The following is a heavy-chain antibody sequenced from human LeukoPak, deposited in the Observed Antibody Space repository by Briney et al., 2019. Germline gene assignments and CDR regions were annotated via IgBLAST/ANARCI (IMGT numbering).Heavy chain of an antibody. CDR1: GFTFSSYE. D-gene: IGHD2-15*01. J-gene: IGHJ6*02. CDR3: ARVKGGGYYYYGMYV. Sequence: GGSLRLSCAASGFTFSSYEMNWVRQAPGKGLEWVSYISSSGSTIYYADSVKGRFTISRDNAKNSLYLQMNSLRAEDTAVYYCARVKGGGYYYYGMYVWGQGTTVTVSS. CDR2: ISSSGSTI. V-gene: IGHV3-48*03.